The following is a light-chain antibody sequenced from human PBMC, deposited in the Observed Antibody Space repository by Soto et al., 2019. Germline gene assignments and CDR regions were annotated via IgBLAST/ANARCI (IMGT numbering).Light chain of an antibody. J-gene: IGKJ5*01. CDR2: AAS. Sequence: DIPLTQSPSFLSASVGDRVTITCRASQGISSYLAWYQQKPGKAPKLLIYAASTLQSGGPSRFSGSGSGTEFSLTISSLQPEDFATYYCQQLNSHPPVTFGQGTRLEIK. CDR3: QQLNSHPPVT. V-gene: IGKV1-9*01. CDR1: QGISSY.